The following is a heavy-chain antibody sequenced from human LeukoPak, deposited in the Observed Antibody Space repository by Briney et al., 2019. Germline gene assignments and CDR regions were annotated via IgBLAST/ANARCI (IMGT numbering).Heavy chain of an antibody. D-gene: IGHD5-18*01. J-gene: IGHJ6*04. CDR1: GFTFSSYA. V-gene: IGHV3-30*04. CDR2: ISYDGSNK. Sequence: QPGRSLRLSCAASGFTFSSYAMHWDRQAPGKGLEWVAVISYDGSNKYYADSVKGRFTISRDNSKNTLYLQMNSLRAEDTAVYYCARDKQLWSLGDYYYGMDVWGKGTTVTVSS. CDR3: ARDKQLWSLGDYYYGMDV.